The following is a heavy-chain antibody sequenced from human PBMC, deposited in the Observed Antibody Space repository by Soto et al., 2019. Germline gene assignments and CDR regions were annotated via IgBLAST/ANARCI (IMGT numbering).Heavy chain of an antibody. J-gene: IGHJ4*02. CDR3: ARDVRASGEMFDY. CDR1: GFTFTNYG. Sequence: GGSLRLSCAASGFTFTNYGLSWVRQAPGKGLDWVATVSGDASNTHYADSVKGRFTTSRDNSKSILFLQMKSLRVEDTAIYYCARDVRASGEMFDYWGQGTQVTVSS. CDR2: VSGDASNT. D-gene: IGHD4-17*01. V-gene: IGHV3-23*01.